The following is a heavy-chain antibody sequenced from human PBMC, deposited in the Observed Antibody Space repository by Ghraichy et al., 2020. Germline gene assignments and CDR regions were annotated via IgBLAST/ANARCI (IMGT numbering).Heavy chain of an antibody. CDR3: AKGEVVSYVVVIASYFDY. Sequence: GKSLNISCAASGFTFSSYAMSWVRQAPGKGLEWVSAISGSGGSTYYADSVKGRFTISRDNSKNTLYLQMNSLRAEDTAVYYCAKGEVVSYVVVIASYFDYWGQGTLVTVSS. CDR1: GFTFSSYA. D-gene: IGHD2-21*01. CDR2: ISGSGGST. V-gene: IGHV3-23*01. J-gene: IGHJ4*02.